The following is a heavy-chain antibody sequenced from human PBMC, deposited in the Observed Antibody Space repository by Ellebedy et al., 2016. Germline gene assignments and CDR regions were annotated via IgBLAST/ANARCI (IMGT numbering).Heavy chain of an antibody. CDR3: AKATILKYDAFDN. CDR2: INWNSGTI. J-gene: IGHJ3*02. Sequence: GGSLRLXXAASGFTFEDYAMHWVRQAPGKGLEWVSGINWNSGTIAYADSVRGRFTISRDNAKSSLYLHMSSLRGNDTALYYCAKATILKYDAFDNWGRGTMVTGSS. V-gene: IGHV3-9*01. CDR1: GFTFEDYA.